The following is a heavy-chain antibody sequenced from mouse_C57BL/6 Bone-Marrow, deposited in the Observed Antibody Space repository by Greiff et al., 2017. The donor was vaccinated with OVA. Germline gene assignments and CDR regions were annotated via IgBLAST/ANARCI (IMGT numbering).Heavy chain of an antibody. CDR3: ARWGGGFAY. V-gene: IGHV1-61*01. J-gene: IGHJ3*01. CDR2: IYPSDSET. Sequence: QVHVKQPGAELVRPGSSVKLSCKASGYTFTSYWMDWVKQRPGQGLEWIGNIYPSDSETHYNQKFKDKATLTVDKSSSTAYMQLSSLTSEDSAVYYCARWGGGFAYWGQGTLVTVSA. CDR1: GYTFTSYW.